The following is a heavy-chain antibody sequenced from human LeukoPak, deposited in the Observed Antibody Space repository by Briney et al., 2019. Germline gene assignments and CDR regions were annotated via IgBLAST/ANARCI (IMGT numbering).Heavy chain of an antibody. Sequence: SETLSLTCTVSAGSISSYYWSWIRQPPGKGLEWIGYIYYSGSTNYNPSLKSRVTISVDTSKNQFSLKLSSVTAADTAVYYCARGRTIFGVANWFDPWGQGTLVTVSS. CDR3: ARGRTIFGVANWFDP. V-gene: IGHV4-59*01. CDR1: AGSISSYY. D-gene: IGHD3-3*01. CDR2: IYYSGST. J-gene: IGHJ5*02.